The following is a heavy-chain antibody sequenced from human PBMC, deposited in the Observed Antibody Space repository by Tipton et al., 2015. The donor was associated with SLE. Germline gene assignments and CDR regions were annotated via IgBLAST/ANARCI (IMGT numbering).Heavy chain of an antibody. J-gene: IGHJ4*02. CDR3: ARYYCTTTRCYYFDY. D-gene: IGHD2-2*01. Sequence: TLSLTCTVSGGSITNYYWGWVRQPAGKGLEWIGRICCGGGTEYNPSLDSRVSLSVDTSKNQFSLKLRSVTAADTAVYFCARYYCTTTRCYYFDYWGRGTLVTVSS. V-gene: IGHV4-4*07. CDR2: ICCGGGT. CDR1: GGSITNYY.